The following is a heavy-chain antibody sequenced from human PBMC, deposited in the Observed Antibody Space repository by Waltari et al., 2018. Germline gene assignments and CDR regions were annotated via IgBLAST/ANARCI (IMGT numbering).Heavy chain of an antibody. J-gene: IGHJ4*02. D-gene: IGHD1-26*01. CDR1: GYSISSGYY. CDR2: IYHSGIT. Sequence: QVQLQESGPGLVKPSETLSLTCTVSGYSISSGYYWGWNRQPPGQGLEWIGSIYHSGITYYNPSLKSRVTISVDTSKNQFSLKLSSVTAADTAVYYCARDARGLIVGATFDYWGQGTLVTVSS. V-gene: IGHV4-38-2*02. CDR3: ARDARGLIVGATFDY.